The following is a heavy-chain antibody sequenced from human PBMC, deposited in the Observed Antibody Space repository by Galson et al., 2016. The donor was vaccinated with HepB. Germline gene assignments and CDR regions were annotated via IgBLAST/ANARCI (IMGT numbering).Heavy chain of an antibody. D-gene: IGHD5-24*01. CDR3: ARDRDYLLEP. Sequence: SVKVSCKASGYTFTSYGISWVRQAPGQGLEWMGWISASKGKTNYAQNLQGRVTMTTDTYTSTVYMELRSLRSDDTAVYYCARDRDYLLEPWGQGTLVTVSP. CDR2: ISASKGKT. V-gene: IGHV1-18*01. CDR1: GYTFTSYG. J-gene: IGHJ5*02.